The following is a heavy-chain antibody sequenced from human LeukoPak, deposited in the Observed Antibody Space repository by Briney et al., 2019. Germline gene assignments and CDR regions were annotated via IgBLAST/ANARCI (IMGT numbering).Heavy chain of an antibody. CDR1: GFTVSSNY. J-gene: IGHJ3*02. Sequence: GGSLRLSCAASGFTVSSNYMSWVRQAPGKGLEWVSVIYSGGSTYYADSVKGRFTISRDNSKNTLYLQMNSLRAEDTAVYYCAKPLYDILTGYSPGAFDIWGQGTMVTVSS. CDR2: IYSGGST. D-gene: IGHD3-9*01. CDR3: AKPLYDILTGYSPGAFDI. V-gene: IGHV3-66*02.